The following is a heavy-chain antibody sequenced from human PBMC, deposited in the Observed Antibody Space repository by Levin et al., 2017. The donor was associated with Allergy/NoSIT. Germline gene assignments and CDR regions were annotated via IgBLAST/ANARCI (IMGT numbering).Heavy chain of an antibody. Sequence: GGSLRLSCAASGFTFSNAWMSWVRQAPGKGLEWVGRIKSKTDGGTTDYAAPVKGRFTISRDDSKNTLYLQMNSLKTEDTAVYYCTTDGAPFAVAGGRFSYYYGMDVWGQGTTVTVSS. V-gene: IGHV3-15*01. CDR2: IKSKTDGGTT. J-gene: IGHJ6*02. CDR1: GFTFSNAW. CDR3: TTDGAPFAVAGGRFSYYYGMDV. D-gene: IGHD6-19*01.